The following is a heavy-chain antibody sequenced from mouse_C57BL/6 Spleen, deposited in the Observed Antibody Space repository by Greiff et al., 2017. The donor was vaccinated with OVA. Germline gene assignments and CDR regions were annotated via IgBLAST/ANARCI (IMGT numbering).Heavy chain of an antibody. CDR1: GFSLTSYG. V-gene: IGHV2-5*01. Sequence: QVQLQQSGPGLVQPSQSLSITCTVSGFSLTSYGVHWVRQSPGKGLEWLGVIWRGGSTDYNAAFMSRLSITKDNSKSQVFFKMNSLQADDTAIYYWAKKEEVWDGYAMDYWGQGTSVTVSS. J-gene: IGHJ4*01. D-gene: IGHD4-1*01. CDR2: IWRGGST. CDR3: AKKEEVWDGYAMDY.